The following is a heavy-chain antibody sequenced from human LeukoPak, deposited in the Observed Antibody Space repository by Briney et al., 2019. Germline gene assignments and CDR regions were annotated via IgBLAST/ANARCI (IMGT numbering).Heavy chain of an antibody. J-gene: IGHJ4*02. V-gene: IGHV1-18*01. D-gene: IGHD1-14*01. CDR2: ISAYNGNT. CDR1: GYTFTSYG. Sequence: ASVKVSCRASGYTFTSYGISWVRQATGQGLEWMGWISAYNGNTNYAQKLQGRVTMTTDTSTSTAYMELRSLRSDDTAVYYCARDRNRYYFDYWGQGTLVTVSS. CDR3: ARDRNRYYFDY.